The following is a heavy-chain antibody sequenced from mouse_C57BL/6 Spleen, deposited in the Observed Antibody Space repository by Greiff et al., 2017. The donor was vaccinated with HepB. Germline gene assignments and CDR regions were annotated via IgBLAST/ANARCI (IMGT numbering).Heavy chain of an antibody. Sequence: DVHLVESGGGLVKPGGSLKLSCAASGFTFSDYGMHWVRQAPEKGLEWVAYISSGSSTIYYADTVKGRFTLSRDNAKINLFLQMTSLRSEDTAMYYCSRQGGIYYDLYVDYWGQGTTLTVSS. CDR2: ISSGSSTI. D-gene: IGHD2-4*01. V-gene: IGHV5-17*01. J-gene: IGHJ2*01. CDR1: GFTFSDYG. CDR3: SRQGGIYYDLYVDY.